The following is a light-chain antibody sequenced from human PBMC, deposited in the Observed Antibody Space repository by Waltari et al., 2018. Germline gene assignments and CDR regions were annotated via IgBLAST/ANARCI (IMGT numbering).Light chain of an antibody. J-gene: IGKJ1*01. CDR2: AAS. Sequence: DIQMTQSPSSLSASVGDRVTITCRASQVIRNYLCWYQQKPGKAPKPLIYAASSLQSGVPSRFSGSGSGTEVTLTINSLQPEDFATYYCLQYNDYPRTFGQGTKVEIK. V-gene: IGKV1-17*01. CDR3: LQYNDYPRT. CDR1: QVIRNY.